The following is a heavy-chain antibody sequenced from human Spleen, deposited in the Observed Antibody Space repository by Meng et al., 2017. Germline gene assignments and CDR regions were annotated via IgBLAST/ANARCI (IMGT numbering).Heavy chain of an antibody. D-gene: IGHD6-13*01. V-gene: IGHV4-61*01. J-gene: IGHJ5*02. CDR2: IYRSGST. CDR1: GDSVSSDNNY. Sequence: VALPVSRRRLVRPSETLSPTCTVSGDSVSSDNNYWTWIRQPPGKGLEWIGYIYRSGSTNYNPSLKSRVTMSVDTSNNQFSLKLSSVTAADTAVYYCARGVCSSSCYFHNWFDPWGQGTLVTVSS. CDR3: ARGVCSSSCYFHNWFDP.